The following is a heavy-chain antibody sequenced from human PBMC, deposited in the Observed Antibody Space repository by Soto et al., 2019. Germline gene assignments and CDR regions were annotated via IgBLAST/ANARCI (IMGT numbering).Heavy chain of an antibody. CDR3: ARKGWRFGVVPRGGLAP. D-gene: IGHD3-3*01. CDR2: IYPSGTT. CDR1: GGSISSGGYY. J-gene: IGHJ5*02. Sequence: PSETLSLTCTVSGGSISSGGYYWSWIGEIYPSGTTNYNPSLKTRVTISLDKSTNQFSLRLTSVTAADTAVYYCARKGWRFGVVPRGGLAPWGQGSLVTVSS. V-gene: IGHV4-61*05.